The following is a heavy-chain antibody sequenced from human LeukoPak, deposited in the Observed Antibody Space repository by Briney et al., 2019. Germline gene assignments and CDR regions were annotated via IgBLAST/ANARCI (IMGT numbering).Heavy chain of an antibody. J-gene: IGHJ5*02. D-gene: IGHD6-13*01. Sequence: ASVKVSCKASGGTFSNYAISWVRQAPGQGLEWMGWINPNSGGTNYAQKFQGRVTMTRDTSISTAYMELSRLKSDDTAVYYCARDFWAAAGMVFDPWGQGTLVTVSS. CDR2: INPNSGGT. V-gene: IGHV1-2*02. CDR1: GGTFSNYA. CDR3: ARDFWAAAGMVFDP.